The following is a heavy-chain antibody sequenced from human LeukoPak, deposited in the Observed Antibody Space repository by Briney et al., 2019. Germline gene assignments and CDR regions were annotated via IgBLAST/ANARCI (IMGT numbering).Heavy chain of an antibody. CDR2: IYYSGST. V-gene: IGHV4-34*01. CDR1: GGSFSDYY. J-gene: IGHJ5*02. CDR3: ARSPYSSSWYPFGP. D-gene: IGHD6-13*01. Sequence: SETLSLTCAVYGGSFSDYYWNWIRQPPGKGLEWIGSIYYSGSTYYNPSLKSRVTMSLDTSKNQFSLKLSSVTAADTAVYYCARSPYSSSWYPFGPWGQGTLVTVSS.